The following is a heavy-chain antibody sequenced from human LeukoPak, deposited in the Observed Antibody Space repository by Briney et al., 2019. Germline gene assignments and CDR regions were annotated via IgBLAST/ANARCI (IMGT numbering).Heavy chain of an antibody. J-gene: IGHJ5*02. CDR1: GYTFTSYD. CDR3: ARANRRGPLVVVISRWFDP. D-gene: IGHD3-22*01. Sequence: ASVTVSCKASGYTFTSYDINWVRQATGQGLEWMGWMNPNSGNTGYAQKFQGRVTMTRNTSISTAYMELSSLRSEDTAVYYCARANRRGPLVVVISRWFDPWGQGTLVTVSS. V-gene: IGHV1-8*01. CDR2: MNPNSGNT.